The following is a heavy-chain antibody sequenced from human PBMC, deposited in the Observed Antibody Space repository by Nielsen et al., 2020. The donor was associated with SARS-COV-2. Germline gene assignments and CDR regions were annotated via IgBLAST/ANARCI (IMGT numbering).Heavy chain of an antibody. Sequence: GESLKISCAASGFTFSAYYMTWIRQAPGKGLEWVSSIGTTGDKTFYADSVKGRFTISRDNPKNTLYLQLNSLRAEDTAVFYCAKISGSQRHYFDFWGQGALVTVSS. J-gene: IGHJ4*02. D-gene: IGHD1-26*01. CDR2: IGTTGDKT. V-gene: IGHV3-23*01. CDR1: GFTFSAYY. CDR3: AKISGSQRHYFDF.